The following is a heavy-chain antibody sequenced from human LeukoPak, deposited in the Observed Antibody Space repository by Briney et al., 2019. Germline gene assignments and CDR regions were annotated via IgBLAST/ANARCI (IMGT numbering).Heavy chain of an antibody. Sequence: ASVKVSCKASGYTFTGYYMHWVRQAPGQGLEWMGWINPNSGGTNYAQKFQGRVTMTRDTSISTAYMELSRLRSDDTAVYYCARVGKVRFGELFSYWGQGTLVTVSS. J-gene: IGHJ4*02. CDR2: INPNSGGT. CDR1: GYTFTGYY. D-gene: IGHD3-10*01. V-gene: IGHV1-2*02. CDR3: ARVGKVRFGELFSY.